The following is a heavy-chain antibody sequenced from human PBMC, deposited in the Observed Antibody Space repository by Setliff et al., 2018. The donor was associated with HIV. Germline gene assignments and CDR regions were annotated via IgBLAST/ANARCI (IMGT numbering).Heavy chain of an antibody. CDR2: ISSSSSYI. Sequence: GGSLRLSCAASGFTFSSYSMNWVRQAPGKGLEWVSSISSSSSYIYYADSVKGRFTISRDNAMNTAYLQMNSLRGEDTALYYCSLGYCSGGSCYSDPEVAFDVWGQGTMVTVSS. J-gene: IGHJ3*01. CDR1: GFTFSSYS. CDR3: SLGYCSGGSCYSDPEVAFDV. D-gene: IGHD2-15*01. V-gene: IGHV3-21*06.